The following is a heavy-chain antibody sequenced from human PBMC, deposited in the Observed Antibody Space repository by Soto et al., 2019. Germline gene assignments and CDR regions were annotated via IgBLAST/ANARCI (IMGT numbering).Heavy chain of an antibody. CDR2: INHSGST. D-gene: IGHD3-22*01. J-gene: IGHJ4*02. CDR1: GGSFSGYY. Sequence: PSETLSLTCAVYGGSFSGYYWSWIRQPPGKGLEWIGEINHSGSTNYNPSLKSRVTISVDTSKNQFSLKLSSVTAADTAVYYCTRLNYYDTSGYPYFFDYWGQGAPVTVSS. V-gene: IGHV4-34*01. CDR3: TRLNYYDTSGYPYFFDY.